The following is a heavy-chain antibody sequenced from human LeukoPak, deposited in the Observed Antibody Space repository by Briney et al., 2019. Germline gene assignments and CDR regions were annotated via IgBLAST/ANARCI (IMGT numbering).Heavy chain of an antibody. J-gene: IGHJ4*02. CDR3: ARHQDYGDYDY. D-gene: IGHD4-17*01. V-gene: IGHV4-39*01. CDR2: IYYNGST. CDR1: GGSIGSSSYY. Sequence: PSETLSLACTVSGGSIGSSSYYWGWIRQPPGKGREWIGSIYYNGSTYYNPSLKSRVTISVDTSKNQFSLKLSSVTAADTAVYYCARHQDYGDYDYWGQGTLVTVSS.